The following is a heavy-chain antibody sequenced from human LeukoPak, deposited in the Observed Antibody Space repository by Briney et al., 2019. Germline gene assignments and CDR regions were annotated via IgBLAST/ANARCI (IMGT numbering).Heavy chain of an antibody. CDR2: IWHSGSNK. D-gene: IGHD6-19*01. CDR1: GFTFRKYG. CDR3: ARVRGSDWSVYHIDN. Sequence: GGSPRLSCEASGFTFRKYGVHWVRQAPGKGLEWVAVIWHSGSNKNHADSVKGRFTISRDNSKNTLYLQMNSLRVEDTAVYYCARVRGSDWSVYHIDNWGQGTLVTVSS. J-gene: IGHJ4*02. V-gene: IGHV3-33*01.